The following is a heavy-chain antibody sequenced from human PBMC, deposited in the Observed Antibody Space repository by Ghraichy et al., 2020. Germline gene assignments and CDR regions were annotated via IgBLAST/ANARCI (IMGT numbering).Heavy chain of an antibody. V-gene: IGHV4-61*01. CDR1: GGSVSSGSYY. D-gene: IGHD1-26*01. CDR2: IYYSGST. J-gene: IGHJ4*02. Sequence: SETLSLTCTVSGGSVSSGSYYWSWIRQPPGKGLEWIGYIYYSGSTNYNPSLKSRVTISVDTSKNQFSLKLSSVTAADTAVYYCAREYSGSYYLIVVHYFDYWGQGTLVTVSS. CDR3: AREYSGSYYLIVVHYFDY.